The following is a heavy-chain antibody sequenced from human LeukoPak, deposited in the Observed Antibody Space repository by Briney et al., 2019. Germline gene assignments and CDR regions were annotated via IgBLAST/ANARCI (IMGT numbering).Heavy chain of an antibody. CDR3: ARGNSGSRGGAFDI. D-gene: IGHD1-26*01. J-gene: IGHJ3*02. V-gene: IGHV4-39*07. CDR1: GGSISGSSYY. Sequence: SETLSLTCTVSGGSISGSSYYWSWIRQPPGKGLEWIGEINHSGSTNYNPSLKSRVTISVDTSKNQFSLKLSSVTAADTAVYYCARGNSGSRGGAFDIWGQGTMVTVSS. CDR2: INHSGST.